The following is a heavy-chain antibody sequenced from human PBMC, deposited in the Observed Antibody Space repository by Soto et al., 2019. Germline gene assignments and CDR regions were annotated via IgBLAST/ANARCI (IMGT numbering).Heavy chain of an antibody. CDR1: GFTFSSYA. D-gene: IGHD6-19*01. CDR2: ISGSGGST. V-gene: IGHV3-23*01. Sequence: GGSLRLSCAASGFTFSSYAMSWVRQARGKGLEWVSGISGSGGSTYYADSVKGRFTISRDNSKHTLYLQMNSLRAEDTAVYYCARAPDSSGWVDYWGQGTMVTVSS. CDR3: ARAPDSSGWVDY. J-gene: IGHJ4*02.